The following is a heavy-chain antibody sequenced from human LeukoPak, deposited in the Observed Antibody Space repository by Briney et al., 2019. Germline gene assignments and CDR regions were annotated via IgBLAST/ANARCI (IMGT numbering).Heavy chain of an antibody. V-gene: IGHV4-59*08. CDR2: IYYSGST. J-gene: IGHJ6*03. CDR1: GGSISSYY. D-gene: IGHD6-19*01. Sequence: SETLSLTCTVSGGSISSYYWSWIRQPPGKGLGWSGYIYYSGSTNYNPSLKSRVTISVDTSKNQFSLKLSSVTAADTAVYYCARQRAVAGPYYYYMDVWGKGTTVTVSS. CDR3: ARQRAVAGPYYYYMDV.